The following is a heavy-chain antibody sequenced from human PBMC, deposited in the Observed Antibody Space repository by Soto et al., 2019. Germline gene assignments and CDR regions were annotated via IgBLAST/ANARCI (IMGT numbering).Heavy chain of an antibody. J-gene: IGHJ6*02. CDR1: GGTFSSYA. CDR2: IIPIFGTA. D-gene: IGHD3-3*01. CDR3: ASSPTKTYYDFWSGLRSYYGMDV. Sequence: SVKVSCKASGGTFSSYAISWVRQAPGQGLEWMGGIIPIFGTANYAQKFQGRVTITADESTSTAYMELSSLRSGDAAVYYCASSPTKTYYDFWSGLRSYYGMDVWGQGTTVTVSS. V-gene: IGHV1-69*13.